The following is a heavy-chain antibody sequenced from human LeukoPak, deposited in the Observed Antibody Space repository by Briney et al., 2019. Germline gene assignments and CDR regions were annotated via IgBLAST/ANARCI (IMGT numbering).Heavy chain of an antibody. J-gene: IGHJ4*02. CDR1: GLSFSTYS. CDR3: ARATTYDILTGYSDY. D-gene: IGHD3-9*01. V-gene: IGHV3-21*01. CDR2: ISSSSIYR. Sequence: PGGSLRLSCAASGLSFSTYSMNWVRQAPGKGLEWVSSISSSSIYRYYADSVKGRFTISRDNAKKSLYLQMNSLRAEDTAVYYCARATTYDILTGYSDYWGQGTLVTVSS.